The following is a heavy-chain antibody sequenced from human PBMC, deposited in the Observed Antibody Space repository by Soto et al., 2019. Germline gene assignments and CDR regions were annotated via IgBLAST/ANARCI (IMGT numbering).Heavy chain of an antibody. CDR2: IYYSGST. J-gene: IGHJ4*02. V-gene: IGHV4-31*03. CDR3: AREPLT. Sequence: QVQLQESGPGLVKPSQTLSLTCTVSGGSISSGGYYWNWIRQHPGKGLEWIGYIYYSGSTSYNPSLKSRXXISVDTXXXXXXXXLSSVTAADTAVYYCAREPLTWGQGTLVTVSS. CDR1: GGSISSGGYY.